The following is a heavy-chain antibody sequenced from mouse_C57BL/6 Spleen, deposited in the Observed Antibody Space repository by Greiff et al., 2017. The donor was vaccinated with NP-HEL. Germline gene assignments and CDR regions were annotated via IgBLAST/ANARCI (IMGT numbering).Heavy chain of an antibody. V-gene: IGHV1-69*01. Sequence: QVQLQQPGAELVMPGASVKLSCKASGYTFTSYWMHWVKQRPGQGLEWIGEIDPSDSYTNYNQKFKGKSTLTVDKSSSTAYMQLSSLTSEDSAVYYCARRGGTRGYYAMDYWGQGTSVTVSS. CDR3: ARRGGTRGYYAMDY. J-gene: IGHJ4*01. CDR1: GYTFTSYW. CDR2: IDPSDSYT. D-gene: IGHD4-1*01.